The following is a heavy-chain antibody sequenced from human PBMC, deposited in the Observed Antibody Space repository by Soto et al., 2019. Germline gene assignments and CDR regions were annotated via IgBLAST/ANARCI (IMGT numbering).Heavy chain of an antibody. CDR3: ARYLADVHLWDACDV. CDR2: IVPMFGTT. CDR1: GDTFNSYG. Sequence: QVQLVQSGPELKKPGSSVKVSCKAPGDTFNSYGISWVRQAPGQGLEWMGGIVPMFGTTNLALKFEDRVTITADELTTTVYMEIRGLTSEYTADYYCARYLADVHLWDACDVWGHGTRVTVSS. D-gene: IGHD3-16*02. V-gene: IGHV1-69*01. J-gene: IGHJ3*01.